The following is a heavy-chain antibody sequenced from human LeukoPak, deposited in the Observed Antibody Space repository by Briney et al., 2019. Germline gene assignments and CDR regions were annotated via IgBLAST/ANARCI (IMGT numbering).Heavy chain of an antibody. D-gene: IGHD6-19*01. V-gene: IGHV1-8*03. CDR1: GYTFTNFD. CDR2: MNPNSGNT. CDR3: ARGPVAYYYYYYMDV. J-gene: IGHJ6*03. Sequence: ASVKVSCNASGYTFTNFDINWVRQPPGQGLEWVGWMNPNSGNTGYAQKFQGRVTISKNTSISTAYMELGSLRSEDTAVYYCARGPVAYYYYYYMDVWGKGTTVTVSS.